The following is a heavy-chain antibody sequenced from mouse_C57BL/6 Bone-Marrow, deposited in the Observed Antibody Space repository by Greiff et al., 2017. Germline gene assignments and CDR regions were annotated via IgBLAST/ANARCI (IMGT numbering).Heavy chain of an antibody. CDR3: AYYEFAY. J-gene: IGHJ3*01. V-gene: IGHV1-26*01. CDR1: GYTFTDYY. D-gene: IGHD1-1*01. Sequence: EVQLQQSGPELVKPGASVKISCKASGYTFTDYYMNWVKQSPGQSLEWIGDINPNNGGTSYNQKFKGKATLTVEKSSSTAYMELRSLTSEDSAVYYCAYYEFAYWGQGTLVTVSA. CDR2: INPNNGGT.